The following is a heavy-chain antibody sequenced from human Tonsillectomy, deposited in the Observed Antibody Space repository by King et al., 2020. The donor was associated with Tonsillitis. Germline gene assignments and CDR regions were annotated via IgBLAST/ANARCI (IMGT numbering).Heavy chain of an antibody. J-gene: IGHJ6*03. CDR3: ATYSDYGYYYYYMDV. Sequence: QLVESGGGVVQPGRSLRLSCAASGFTFSSYAMHGVRQAPCQWLELVAVISYYGSNKYYADTLKGRFTIARDNSKNTLYLQMNSLRAEDTAVYYCATYSDYGYYYYYMDVWGKGTTVTVSS. CDR2: ISYYGSNK. CDR1: GFTFSSYA. D-gene: IGHD4-11*01. V-gene: IGHV3-30-3*01.